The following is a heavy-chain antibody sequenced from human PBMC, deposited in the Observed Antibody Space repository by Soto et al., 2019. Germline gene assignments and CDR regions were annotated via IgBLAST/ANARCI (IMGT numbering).Heavy chain of an antibody. V-gene: IGHV1-18*01. CDR1: GYTFTSYG. D-gene: IGHD2-15*01. J-gene: IGHJ5*02. Sequence: VASVNVSCKASGYTFTSYGISWVRQAPGQGLEWMGWISAYNGNTNYAQKLQGRVTMTTDTSTGTAYMELRSLRSDDTAVYYCARSTLGYCSGGSCFTYNWFDPWGQGTLVTVSS. CDR3: ARSTLGYCSGGSCFTYNWFDP. CDR2: ISAYNGNT.